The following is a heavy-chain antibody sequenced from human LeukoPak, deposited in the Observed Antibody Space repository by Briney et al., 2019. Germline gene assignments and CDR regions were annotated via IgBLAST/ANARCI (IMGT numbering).Heavy chain of an antibody. CDR2: SSTSGSTI. CDR3: ARESYYYGSGAYDP. V-gene: IGHV3-11*01. D-gene: IGHD3-10*01. J-gene: IGHJ5*02. CDR1: GFIISDYY. Sequence: GGSLRLSCAASGFIISDYYMSWIRQAPGRGLEWLSYSSTSGSTISYADSVKGRFTISRDNAKNSLYLQMNSLRAEDTAVYYCARESYYYGSGAYDPWGQGTLVTVSS.